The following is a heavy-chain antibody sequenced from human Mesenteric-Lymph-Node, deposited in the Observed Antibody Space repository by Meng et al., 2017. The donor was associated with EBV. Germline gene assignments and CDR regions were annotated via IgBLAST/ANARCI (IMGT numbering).Heavy chain of an antibody. CDR3: ARADYYDTSGNLDF. CDR2: ISYSGST. Sequence: QLAGSGPGLVKPSGASSLPCRFSGGSFASTSYYWVWIRQPPGKGLEWIGSISYSGSTYYNPSLKSRVTISVDTPKNQFSLKLRSVTATDTAVYYCARADYYDTSGNLDFWGQGTLVTVSS. J-gene: IGHJ4*02. CDR1: GGSFASTSYY. V-gene: IGHV4-39*01. D-gene: IGHD3-22*01.